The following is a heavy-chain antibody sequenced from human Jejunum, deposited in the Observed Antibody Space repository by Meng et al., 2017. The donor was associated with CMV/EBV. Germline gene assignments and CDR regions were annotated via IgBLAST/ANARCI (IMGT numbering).Heavy chain of an antibody. CDR3: ATGGKWLRSSFDY. V-gene: IGHV3-30*02. J-gene: IGHJ4*02. D-gene: IGHD5-12*01. Sequence: SGFSFSIYGMRWGRQSPGKGLEWVAFIPYVGSNEFYAASVKGRFTISRDNSTNTLSLQMNSLRSEDTAVYYCATGGKWLRSSFDYWGQGTLVTVSS. CDR2: IPYVGSNE. CDR1: GFSFSIYG.